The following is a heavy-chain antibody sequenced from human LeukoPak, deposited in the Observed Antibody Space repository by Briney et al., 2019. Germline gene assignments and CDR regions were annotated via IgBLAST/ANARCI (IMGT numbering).Heavy chain of an antibody. CDR2: ISNDGSRK. V-gene: IGHV3-30*03. CDR1: GLTFSRHG. J-gene: IGHJ4*02. CDR3: ARDRAWNYFDY. D-gene: IGHD3-3*01. Sequence: EPGRSLRLSCAPSGLTFSRHGMHWVRQAPGKGLEWVAIISNDGSRKYYAHSVEGRFTISRDNSKNTLYLQMDSLRAEDTAVYYCARDRAWNYFDYWGQGTLVTVSS.